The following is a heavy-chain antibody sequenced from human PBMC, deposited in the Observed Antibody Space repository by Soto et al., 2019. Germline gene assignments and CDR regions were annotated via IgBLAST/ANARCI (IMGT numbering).Heavy chain of an antibody. CDR1: VFPFSSYA. Sequence: XGSLRLSCASSVFPFSSYAMNCVRQPPGKWLEWVSAISGGGGSTYYADSVKGRFTISRDNSKNTLYLQMNSLRAEDTAVYYCAKDAQAVARAAIDCWGQGTLVTVSS. D-gene: IGHD6-19*01. CDR3: AKDAQAVARAAIDC. V-gene: IGHV3-23*01. CDR2: ISGGGGST. J-gene: IGHJ4*02.